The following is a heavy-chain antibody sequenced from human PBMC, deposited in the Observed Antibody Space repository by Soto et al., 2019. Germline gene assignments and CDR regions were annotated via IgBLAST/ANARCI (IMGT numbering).Heavy chain of an antibody. J-gene: IGHJ5*02. CDR3: ARDQSSWGWFDP. CDR2: IYYSGST. Sequence: SETLSLTCTVSGGSISSYYWRWIRQPPGKGLEWIGYIYYSGSTNYNPSLKSRVTIPVDTSKNQFSLKLSSVTAADTAVYYCARDQSSWGWFDPWGQGTLVTVSS. V-gene: IGHV4-59*01. CDR1: GGSISSYY. D-gene: IGHD6-13*01.